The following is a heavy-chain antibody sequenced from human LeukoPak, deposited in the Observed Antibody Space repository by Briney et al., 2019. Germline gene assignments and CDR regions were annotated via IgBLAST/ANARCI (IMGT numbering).Heavy chain of an antibody. Sequence: SETLSLTCAVYGGSFSGYYWSWIRQPPGKGLEWIGEINHSGSTNYNPSLKSRVTISVDTSKNQFSLKLSSVTAADTAVYYCARAPLRLGELSFDYWGQGTLVTVSS. CDR3: ARAPLRLGELSFDY. CDR2: INHSGST. V-gene: IGHV4-34*01. CDR1: GGSFSGYY. D-gene: IGHD3-16*02. J-gene: IGHJ4*02.